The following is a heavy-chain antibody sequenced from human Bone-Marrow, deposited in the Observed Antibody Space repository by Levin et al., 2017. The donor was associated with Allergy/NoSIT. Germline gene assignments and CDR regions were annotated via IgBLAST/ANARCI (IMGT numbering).Heavy chain of an antibody. CDR3: ASGVNWGNMVYYAKFDY. Sequence: GESLKISCVASAFTFSDSWMTWVRQAPGKGLEWVASIREEKSEINIVDSVRGRFTVSIDSAKNSLYLQMNNLRDEDTAVYYCASGVNWGNMVYYAKFDYWGQGTLVTVSS. D-gene: IGHD3-22*01. CDR2: IREEKSEI. V-gene: IGHV3-7*01. J-gene: IGHJ4*02. CDR1: AFTFSDSW.